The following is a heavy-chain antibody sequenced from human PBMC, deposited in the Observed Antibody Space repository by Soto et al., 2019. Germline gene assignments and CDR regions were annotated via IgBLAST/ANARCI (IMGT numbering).Heavy chain of an antibody. CDR2: IYFTGST. V-gene: IGHV4-31*03. Sequence: QVQLQESGPGLVKPSQTLSLTCTVSGGSISSGGSYWRWIRQHPGKGLEWIGYIYFTGSTYYNPSLKSRLTMSVDTSKNQFSLKLSSVTAADTAVYYCARGTTIYLGSLDYWGQGTLVTVSS. CDR1: GGSISSGGSY. J-gene: IGHJ4*02. D-gene: IGHD3-3*01. CDR3: ARGTTIYLGSLDY.